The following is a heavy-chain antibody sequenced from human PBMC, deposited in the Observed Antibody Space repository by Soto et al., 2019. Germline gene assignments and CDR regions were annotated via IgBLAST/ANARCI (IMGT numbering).Heavy chain of an antibody. D-gene: IGHD3-16*01. J-gene: IGHJ6*04. Sequence: SETLSLTCTVSGGSISSYYWSWIRQHPGKGLEWIGYIYYSGSTYYNPSLKSRVTISVDTSKDQFSLKLSSVTAADTAVYYCAKVFPDRGAPPPGWGVGGKGTTVPVSP. CDR3: AKVFPDRGAPPPGWGV. CDR2: IYYSGST. V-gene: IGHV4-59*06. CDR1: GGSISSYY.